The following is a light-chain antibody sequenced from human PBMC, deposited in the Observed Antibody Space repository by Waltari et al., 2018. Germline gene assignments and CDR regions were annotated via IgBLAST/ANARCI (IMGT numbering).Light chain of an antibody. CDR2: DVS. J-gene: IGLJ3*02. V-gene: IGLV2-14*01. CDR3: CSYAGSYTLV. CDR1: SSDVGGYDS. Sequence: QSALTQPASVSGSLGQSITISCTGTSSDVGGYDSVSWYQRHPGKAPTLILYDVSDRPSGVSYRFSGSKSGNTASLTISGLQAEDEADYYCCSYAGSYTLVFGGGTKLTVL.